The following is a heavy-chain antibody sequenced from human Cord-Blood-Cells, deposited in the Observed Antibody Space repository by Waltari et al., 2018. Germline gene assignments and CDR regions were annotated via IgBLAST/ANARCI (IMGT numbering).Heavy chain of an antibody. J-gene: IGHJ5*02. Sequence: QVQLQQWGAGLLKPSETLSLTCAVYGGSFSGYYWSWIRQPPGKGLEWFGEINHSGSTNYNPSLKSRVTISVDTSKNQFSLKLSSVTAADTAVYYCARVDCSSTSCYKNWFDPWGQGTLVTVSS. D-gene: IGHD2-2*02. CDR2: INHSGST. V-gene: IGHV4-34*01. CDR1: GGSFSGYY. CDR3: ARVDCSSTSCYKNWFDP.